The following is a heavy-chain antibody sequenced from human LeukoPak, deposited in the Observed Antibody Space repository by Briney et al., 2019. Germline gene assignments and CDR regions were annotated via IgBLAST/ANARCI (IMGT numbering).Heavy chain of an antibody. CDR1: GGSISSGDYY. CDR3: ARDLGYCSGGSCYSNWFDT. Sequence: SETLSLTCTVSGGSISSGDYYWSWIRQPAGKGLEWIGRIYTSGSTNYNPSLKSRVTMSVDTSKNQFSLKLSSVTAADTAVYYCARDLGYCSGGSCYSNWFDTWGQGTLVTVSS. J-gene: IGHJ5*02. V-gene: IGHV4-61*02. D-gene: IGHD2-15*01. CDR2: IYTSGST.